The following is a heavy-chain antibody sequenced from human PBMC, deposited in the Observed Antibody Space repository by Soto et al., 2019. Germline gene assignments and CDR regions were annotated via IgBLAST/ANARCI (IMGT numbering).Heavy chain of an antibody. CDR3: ARDIVVVPAAYFDY. J-gene: IGHJ4*02. D-gene: IGHD2-2*01. CDR2: ISGSGGST. CDR1: GFTFSSYA. V-gene: IGHV3-23*01. Sequence: GGSLRLSCAASGFTFSSYAMSWVRQAPGKGLEWVSAISGSGGSTYYADSVKGRFTISRDNSKNTLYLQMNSLRAEDTAVYYCARDIVVVPAAYFDYWGQGTLVTVSS.